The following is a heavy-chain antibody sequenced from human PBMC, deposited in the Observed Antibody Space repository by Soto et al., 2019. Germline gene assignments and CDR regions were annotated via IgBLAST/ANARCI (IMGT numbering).Heavy chain of an antibody. CDR2: ISGSGGST. CDR3: AKGEDDYIWGSRLYFSMDV. J-gene: IGHJ6*03. Sequence: HPGGSLRLSCAASGFTFSSYSMNWVRQAPGKGLEWVSAISGSGGSTYYADSVKGRFTISRDNSKNTLYLQMNSLRAEDTAVYYCAKGEDDYIWGSRLYFSMDVWGKGTTVTVSS. D-gene: IGHD3-16*01. V-gene: IGHV3-23*01. CDR1: GFTFSSYS.